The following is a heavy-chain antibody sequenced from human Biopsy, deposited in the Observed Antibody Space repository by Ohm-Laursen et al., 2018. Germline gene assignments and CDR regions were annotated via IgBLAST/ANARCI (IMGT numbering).Heavy chain of an antibody. CDR3: GNEVHGRDY. J-gene: IGHJ4*02. V-gene: IGHV4-34*08. D-gene: IGHD2-15*01. CDR2: FNQAEKT. CDR1: GKTFSDYQ. Sequence: SDTLSLTCAVFGKTFSDYQWSWIRQPPGRGREWIGQFNQAEKTNSNPSLKSRVSISEDASKYEFSLRLTSVTAADPAVYLCGNEVHGRDYWGLGAQVTVSS.